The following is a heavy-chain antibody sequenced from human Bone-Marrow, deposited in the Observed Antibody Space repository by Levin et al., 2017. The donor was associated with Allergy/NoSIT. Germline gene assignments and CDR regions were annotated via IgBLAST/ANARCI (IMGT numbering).Heavy chain of an antibody. D-gene: IGHD1-26*01. CDR1: GFTFSSYW. CDR3: GRIHRHGATWDY. Sequence: GGSLRLSCEGSGFTFSSYWMSWVRQAPGKGLEWVANIRQNGIDKYYMDSVRGRLTTSTDDPTNSLYLQMDSLRAADTAVYDCGRIHRHGATWDYWGQGALVSVSS. V-gene: IGHV3-7*04. J-gene: IGHJ4*02. CDR2: IRQNGIDK.